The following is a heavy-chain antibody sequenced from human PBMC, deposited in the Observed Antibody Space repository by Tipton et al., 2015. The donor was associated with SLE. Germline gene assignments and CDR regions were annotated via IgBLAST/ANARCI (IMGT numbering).Heavy chain of an antibody. CDR3: ARGPLPYGSGSYFDD. CDR1: GGSISSYY. D-gene: IGHD3-10*01. Sequence: TLSLTCTVSGGSISSYYWSWIRQPPGKGLEWIGYIYYSGSTNYNPSLKSRVTISVDTSKNQFSLKLSSVTAADTAVYYCARGPLPYGSGSYFDDCGQGTFVTVPP. J-gene: IGHJ4*02. CDR2: IYYSGST. V-gene: IGHV4-59*12.